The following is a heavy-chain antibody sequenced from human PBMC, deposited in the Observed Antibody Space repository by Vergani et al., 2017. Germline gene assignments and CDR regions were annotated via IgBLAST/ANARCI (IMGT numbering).Heavy chain of an antibody. D-gene: IGHD1-26*01. CDR1: GFTFSSYG. CDR3: AKDYRIRIYMDV. CDR2: ISYDGSNK. J-gene: IGHJ6*03. V-gene: IGHV3-30*18. Sequence: QVQLVESGGGVVQPGRSLRLSCAASGFTFSSYGMHWVRQAPGKGLEWVAVISYDGSNKYYADSGKGRFTISRDNSKNTLYLQMNSLRAEDTAVYYCAKDYRIRIYMDVWGKGTTVTVSS.